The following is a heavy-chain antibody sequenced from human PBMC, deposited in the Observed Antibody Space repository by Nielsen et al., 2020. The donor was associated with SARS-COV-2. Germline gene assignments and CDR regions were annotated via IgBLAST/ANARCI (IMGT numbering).Heavy chain of an antibody. D-gene: IGHD2-8*01. V-gene: IGHV3-64D*06. Sequence: WIRQPPGKGLEYVSAISSNGGSTYYADSVKGRFTISRDNSKNTLYLQMSSLRAEDTAVYYCVKGGPRIILNVLMVYARRSYFDYWGQGTLVTVSS. CDR3: VKGGPRIILNVLMVYARRSYFDY. J-gene: IGHJ4*02. CDR2: ISSNGGST.